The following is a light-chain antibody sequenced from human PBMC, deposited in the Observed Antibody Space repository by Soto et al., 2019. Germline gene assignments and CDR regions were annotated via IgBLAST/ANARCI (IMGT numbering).Light chain of an antibody. CDR1: QSLSTN. CDR3: QQYNNWPRT. CDR2: DAS. J-gene: IGKJ1*01. V-gene: IGKV3-15*01. Sequence: EIVMTQSPATLSVSPGERVTLSCRASQSLSTNLAWHQQKPGQAPRLLIYDASTRATGTPARFSGSGSGTEFTLTISSLQSEDFAIYYCQQYNNWPRTFGQGTKVDIK.